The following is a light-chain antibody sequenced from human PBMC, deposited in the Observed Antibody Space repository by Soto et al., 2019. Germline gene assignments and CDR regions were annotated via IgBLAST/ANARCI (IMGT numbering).Light chain of an antibody. CDR1: QGIRHY. Sequence: DIQMTQSPSSLSASVGDRVTITCRASQGIRHYLALYQQKPGKVPKLLIYEASNLQSGVPSRFRGGGSGTEFTITISSLQPEDVATYYCQNFDSAPQTFGQGTKVDIK. CDR2: EAS. J-gene: IGKJ1*01. V-gene: IGKV1-27*01. CDR3: QNFDSAPQT.